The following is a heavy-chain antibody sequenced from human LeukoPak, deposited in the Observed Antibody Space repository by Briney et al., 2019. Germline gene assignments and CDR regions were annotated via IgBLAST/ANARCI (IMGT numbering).Heavy chain of an antibody. CDR3: ARRGALDGYKHDAFDI. V-gene: IGHV3-23*01. Sequence: PGGSLRLSCAAPGFTFSSYAMSWVRQAPGKGLEWVSAISGSGGSTYYADSVKGRFTISRDNSKNTLYLQMNSLRAEDTAVYYCARRGALDGYKHDAFDIWGQGTMVTVSS. CDR2: ISGSGGST. D-gene: IGHD5-24*01. J-gene: IGHJ3*02. CDR1: GFTFSSYA.